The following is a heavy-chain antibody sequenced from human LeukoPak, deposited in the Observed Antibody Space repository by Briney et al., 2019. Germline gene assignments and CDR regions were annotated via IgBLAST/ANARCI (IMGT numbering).Heavy chain of an antibody. Sequence: SVRVSCKASGGTFSSYAFSWVRQAPGQGLEWMGRIIHIFGTAIYAQKFQGRVTMTEDTSTDTAYMELSSLRSEDTAVYYCATAYYGSGSYYYYFDYWGQGTLVTVSS. CDR1: GGTFSSYA. J-gene: IGHJ4*02. CDR2: IIHIFGTA. CDR3: ATAYYGSGSYYYYFDY. V-gene: IGHV1-69*06. D-gene: IGHD3-10*01.